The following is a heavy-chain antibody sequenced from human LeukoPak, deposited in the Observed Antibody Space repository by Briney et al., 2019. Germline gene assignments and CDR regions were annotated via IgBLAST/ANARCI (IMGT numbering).Heavy chain of an antibody. D-gene: IGHD4-17*01. Sequence: ASVKVSCKASGYSFTSSVINWVRQAPGQGLEWMGWINTNTGNPTYAQDFTEQFVFSLDTSVSTAYLQISSLKTEDTAVYYCARSLTYDGDHPPFDYWDQGTLVTVSS. J-gene: IGHJ4*02. CDR2: INTNTGNP. V-gene: IGHV7-4-1*02. CDR1: GYSFTSSV. CDR3: ARSLTYDGDHPPFDY.